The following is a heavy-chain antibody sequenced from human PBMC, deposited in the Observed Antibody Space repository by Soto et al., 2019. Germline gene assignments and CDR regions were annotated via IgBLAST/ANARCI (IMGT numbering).Heavy chain of an antibody. V-gene: IGHV5-51*01. D-gene: IGHD5-18*01. CDR3: ARDERGYSYGPNNWFDP. CDR2: IYPGDSDT. Sequence: GESVKISCKGSGYSLTIYWIGWVLQMPGKGLEWMGIIYPGDSDTRYSPSFQGQVTISADKSISTAYLQWSSLKASDTAVYYCARDERGYSYGPNNWFDPWGQGTLVTVSS. CDR1: GYSLTIYW. J-gene: IGHJ5*02.